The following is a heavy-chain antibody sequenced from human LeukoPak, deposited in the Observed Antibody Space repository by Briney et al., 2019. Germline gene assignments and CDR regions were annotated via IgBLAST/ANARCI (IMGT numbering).Heavy chain of an antibody. CDR2: ISYDGSNK. V-gene: IGHV3-30*04. D-gene: IGHD2-21*02. J-gene: IGHJ4*02. CDR3: ARGDLTYYFDY. Sequence: GRSLRLSCAASGFTFSSYAMHWVRQAPGKGLEWVAVISYDGSNKYYADSVKGRFTISRDNAKNSLYLQMNSLRAEDTAVYYCARGDLTYYFDYWGQGTLVTVSS. CDR1: GFTFSSYA.